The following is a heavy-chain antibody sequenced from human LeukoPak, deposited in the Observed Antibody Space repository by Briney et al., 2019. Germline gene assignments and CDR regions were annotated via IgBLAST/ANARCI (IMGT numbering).Heavy chain of an antibody. CDR2: ISGTGGRT. J-gene: IGHJ4*02. V-gene: IGHV3-23*01. CDR3: AKDWDSSSWAYYFDY. CDR1: GFTFSNYA. Sequence: GGSLRLSCTASGFTFSNYAMTWVRQAPGKGLEWVSSISGTGGRTYSADSVKGRFTISRDNSKNTLYLQMNSLRAEDTAVYYCAKDWDSSSWAYYFDYWGQGTLVTVSS. D-gene: IGHD6-13*01.